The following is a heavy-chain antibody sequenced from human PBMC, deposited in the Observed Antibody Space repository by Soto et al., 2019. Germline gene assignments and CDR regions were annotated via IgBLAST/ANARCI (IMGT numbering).Heavy chain of an antibody. Sequence: LRLSCAASGFTVSSNYMSWVRQAPGKGLEWVSVIYSGGSTYYAGSVKGRFTISRDNSKNTLYLQMNSLRAEDTAVYYCARVPPLERPVGYYYGMDVWGQGTTVTVSS. CDR2: IYSGGST. CDR1: GFTVSSNY. CDR3: ARVPPLERPVGYYYGMDV. J-gene: IGHJ6*02. V-gene: IGHV3-53*01. D-gene: IGHD1-1*01.